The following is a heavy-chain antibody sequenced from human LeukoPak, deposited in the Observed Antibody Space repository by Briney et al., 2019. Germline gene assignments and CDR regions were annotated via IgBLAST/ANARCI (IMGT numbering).Heavy chain of an antibody. CDR2: INDRGDTI. Sequence: PGGSLRLSCAASGFTFSSYEMNWVRQAPGKGLEWVSYINDRGDTIYYVESVRGRFTISRDNAKTSLYLQMNSLRADDTAVYYCARTVGATDSLDYWGQGTLVTVSS. CDR3: ARTVGATDSLDY. V-gene: IGHV3-48*03. J-gene: IGHJ4*02. D-gene: IGHD1-26*01. CDR1: GFTFSSYE.